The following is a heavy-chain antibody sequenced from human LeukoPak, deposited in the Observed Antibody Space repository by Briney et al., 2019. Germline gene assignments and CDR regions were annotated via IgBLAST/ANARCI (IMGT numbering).Heavy chain of an antibody. CDR1: GFTVSSNY. D-gene: IGHD5-18*01. V-gene: IGHV3-66*01. CDR2: IYSGGST. Sequence: PGGSLRLSCAASGFTVSSNYMSWVRQAPGKGLEWVSVIYSGGSTYYADSVKGRFTISRDNAQYSLYLHLNSLRAEDTAVYYCARELRGYSYGPADYWGQGTLVTVSS. CDR3: ARELRGYSYGPADY. J-gene: IGHJ4*02.